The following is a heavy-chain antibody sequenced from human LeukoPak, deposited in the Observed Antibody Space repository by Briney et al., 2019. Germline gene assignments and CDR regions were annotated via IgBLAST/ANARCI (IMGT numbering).Heavy chain of an antibody. CDR3: ARDYGGDCYYDY. Sequence: QPGGSLRLSCAASGFTFSSYAMSWVRQAPGKGLEWVSAISGSGGSTYYADSVKGRFTISRDNSKNTLYLQMNSLRAEDTAVYYCARDYGGDCYYDYWGQGTLVTVSS. CDR1: GFTFSSYA. D-gene: IGHD2-21*01. J-gene: IGHJ4*02. V-gene: IGHV3-23*01. CDR2: ISGSGGST.